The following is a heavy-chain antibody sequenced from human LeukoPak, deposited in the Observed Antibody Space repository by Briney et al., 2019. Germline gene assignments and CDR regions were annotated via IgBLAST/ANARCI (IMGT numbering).Heavy chain of an antibody. CDR1: GFTFSSYG. V-gene: IGHV3-30*18. Sequence: PGRSLRLSCAASGFTFSSYGMHWVRQAPGKGLEWVAVISYDGSNKYYADSVKGRFTISRDNSKNTLYLQMNSLRAEDTAVYYCAKGAAVWCYFSALDYWGQGTLVTVSS. CDR3: AKGAAVWCYFSALDY. D-gene: IGHD4/OR15-4a*01. CDR2: ISYDGSNK. J-gene: IGHJ4*02.